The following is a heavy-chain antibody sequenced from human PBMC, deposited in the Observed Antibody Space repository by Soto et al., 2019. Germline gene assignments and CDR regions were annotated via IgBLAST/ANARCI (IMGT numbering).Heavy chain of an antibody. Sequence: GGSLRLSCAASGFTFSSYGMHWVRQAPGKGLEWVAVISYDGSNKYYADSVKGRFTISRDNSKNTLYLQMNSLRAEDTAVYYCAKDWYYYGSGPYGLGYWGQGTLVTVSS. CDR3: AKDWYYYGSGPYGLGY. CDR2: ISYDGSNK. CDR1: GFTFSSYG. V-gene: IGHV3-30*18. J-gene: IGHJ4*02. D-gene: IGHD3-10*01.